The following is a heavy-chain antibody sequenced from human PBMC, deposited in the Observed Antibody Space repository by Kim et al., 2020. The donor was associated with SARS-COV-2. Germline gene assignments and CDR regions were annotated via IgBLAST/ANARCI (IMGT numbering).Heavy chain of an antibody. D-gene: IGHD3-10*01. V-gene: IGHV3-48*02. CDR1: GFTFSSYS. Sequence: GGSLRLSCAASGFTFSSYSMNWVRQAPGKGLEWVSYISSSSSTIYYADSVKGRFTISRDNAKNSLYLQMNSLRDEDTAVYYCAREDRDYYGSGSYDYWGQGTLVTVSS. CDR2: ISSSSSTI. J-gene: IGHJ4*02. CDR3: AREDRDYYGSGSYDY.